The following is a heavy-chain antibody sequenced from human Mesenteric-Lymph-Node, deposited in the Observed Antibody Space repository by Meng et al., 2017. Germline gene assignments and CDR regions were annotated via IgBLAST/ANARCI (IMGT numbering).Heavy chain of an antibody. Sequence: GPGSVKLSGTMSSTCTSLGGPIVGNAYTGDWARQRPGKGLEWFGAIYHSGSPSNNPSLQSRVTVFVDTSKNQFSLMLTSVTATDTAVYYCARRRGGSGRDCWGQGTLVTVSS. V-gene: IGHV4-39*01. CDR3: ARRRGGSGRDC. D-gene: IGHD3-10*01. J-gene: IGHJ4*02. CDR1: GGPIVGNAYT. CDR2: IYHSGSP.